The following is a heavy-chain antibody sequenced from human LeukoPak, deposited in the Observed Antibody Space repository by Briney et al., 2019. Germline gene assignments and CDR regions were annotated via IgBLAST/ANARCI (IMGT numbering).Heavy chain of an antibody. J-gene: IGHJ4*02. D-gene: IGHD5-18*01. Sequence: SVKGRFTISRDNSKNTLYLQMNSLRAEDTAVYYCAKDLPGYSYGDFDYWGQGTLVTVSS. CDR3: AKDLPGYSYGDFDY. V-gene: IGHV3-23*01.